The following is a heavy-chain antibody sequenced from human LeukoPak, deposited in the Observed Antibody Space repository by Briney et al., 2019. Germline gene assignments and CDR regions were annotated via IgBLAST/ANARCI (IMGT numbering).Heavy chain of an antibody. D-gene: IGHD6-13*01. CDR2: FDPEDGET. CDR1: GYTLTELS. V-gene: IGHV1-24*01. J-gene: IGHJ4*02. CDR3: ATGPGYSSSPFDY. Sequence: EASVKVSCKVSGYTLTELSMHWVRQAPGKGLEWMGDFDPEDGETIYAQKFQGRVTMTEDTSTDTAYMELSSLRSKDTAVYYCATGPGYSSSPFDYWGQGTMVTVSS.